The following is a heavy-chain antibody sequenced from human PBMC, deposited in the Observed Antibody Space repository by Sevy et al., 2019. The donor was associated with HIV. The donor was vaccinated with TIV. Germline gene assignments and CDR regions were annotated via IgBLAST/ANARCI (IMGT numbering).Heavy chain of an antibody. CDR1: NYSISSGYY. J-gene: IGHJ6*02. V-gene: IGHV4-38-2*01. D-gene: IGHD1-26*01. Sequence: SETLSLTCAVSNYSISSGYYWGWIRQSPGKGLEWIGNIYHSGSTYYNPSLKSRVTIPVDASKNYFSLRLTSVTAADTAGYYCARASGGDRLDYYGMDVWGQGTTVTVSS. CDR3: ARASGGDRLDYYGMDV. CDR2: IYHSGST.